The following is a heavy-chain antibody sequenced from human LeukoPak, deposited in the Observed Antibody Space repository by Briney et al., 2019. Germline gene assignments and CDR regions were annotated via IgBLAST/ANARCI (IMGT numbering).Heavy chain of an antibody. CDR1: GYSFTSYF. D-gene: IGHD4-17*01. V-gene: IGHV1-46*01. CDR3: ARMTTVTTGLDY. CDR2: INPSGGSA. J-gene: IGHJ4*02. Sequence: GASVKDSCKASGYSFTSYFIHWVRQAPGQGLEWMGIINPSGGSASYAQKFHGRVTMTRDMSTITVYMELSSLRSEDTAVYDCARMTTVTTGLDYWGQGPLVSVSS.